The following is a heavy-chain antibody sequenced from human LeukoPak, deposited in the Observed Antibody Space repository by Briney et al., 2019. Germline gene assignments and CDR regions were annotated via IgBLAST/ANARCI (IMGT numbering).Heavy chain of an antibody. V-gene: IGHV3-21*01. CDR2: ISSSSSYI. D-gene: IGHD3-22*01. CDR3: ARDRGSYYDSSGYYSADAFDI. Sequence: GRSLRLSCAASGFTFSSYGMNWVRQAPGKGLEWVSSISSSSSYIYYADSVKGRFTISRDNAKNSLYLQMNSLRAEDTAVYYCARDRGSYYDSSGYYSADAFDIWGQGTMVTVSS. CDR1: GFTFSSYG. J-gene: IGHJ3*02.